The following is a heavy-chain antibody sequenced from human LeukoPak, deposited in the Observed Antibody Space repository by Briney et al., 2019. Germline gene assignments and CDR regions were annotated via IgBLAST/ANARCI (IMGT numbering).Heavy chain of an antibody. Sequence: GGSLRLSCATSGFTFSAFGMHWVRQAPGKGLDWVAFTRYDGSDKFHVASVKGRFTITSDNSKNILHLQMNSLRPEGTAVYYCAKQGYCSSKGCYNHHYYYYYYMDVWGKGTTVSVSS. CDR3: AKQGYCSSKGCYNHHYYYYYYMDV. D-gene: IGHD2-2*01. CDR1: GFTFSAFG. CDR2: TRYDGSDK. V-gene: IGHV3-30*02. J-gene: IGHJ6*03.